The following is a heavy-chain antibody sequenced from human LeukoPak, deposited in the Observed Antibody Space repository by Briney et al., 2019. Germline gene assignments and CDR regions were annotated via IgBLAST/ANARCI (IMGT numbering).Heavy chain of an antibody. D-gene: IGHD3-22*01. V-gene: IGHV4-30-4*01. CDR1: GGSISSGDYY. Sequence: SETLSLTGTVSGGSISSGDYYWSWIRQPPGKGLEWIGYIYYSGSTYYNPSLKSRVTISVDTSKNQSSLKLSSVTAADTAVYYCARQAYYYDSSGYSTLFDYWGQGTLATVSS. J-gene: IGHJ4*02. CDR2: IYYSGST. CDR3: ARQAYYYDSSGYSTLFDY.